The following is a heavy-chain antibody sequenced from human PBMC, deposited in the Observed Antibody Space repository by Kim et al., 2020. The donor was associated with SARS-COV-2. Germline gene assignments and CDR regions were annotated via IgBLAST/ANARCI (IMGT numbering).Heavy chain of an antibody. CDR2: IYYSGST. CDR1: GGSISSSSYY. Sequence: SETLSLICTVSGGSISSSSYYWGWIRQPPGKGLEWIGSIYYSGSTYYNPSLKSRVTISVDTSKNQFSPKLSSVTAADTAVYYCVEGGGYELYYFDYWGQGTLVTVSS. J-gene: IGHJ4*02. CDR3: VEGGGYELYYFDY. D-gene: IGHD5-12*01. V-gene: IGHV4-39*01.